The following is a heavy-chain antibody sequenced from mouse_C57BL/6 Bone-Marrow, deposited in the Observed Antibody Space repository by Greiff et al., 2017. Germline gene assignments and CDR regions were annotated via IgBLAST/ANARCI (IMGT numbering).Heavy chain of an antibody. Sequence: EVQLQQSGPVLVKPGASVKMSCKASGYTFTDYYMNWVKQRHGMSLEWIGVINPYNGGTSYHQKFQGKATLTVDKSSSTAYMELNRLTSKDSSVYFLFLGCAYWGQGTLVTVSA. CDR2: INPYNGGT. CDR1: GYTFTDYY. V-gene: IGHV1-19*01. CDR3: FLGCAY. J-gene: IGHJ3*01.